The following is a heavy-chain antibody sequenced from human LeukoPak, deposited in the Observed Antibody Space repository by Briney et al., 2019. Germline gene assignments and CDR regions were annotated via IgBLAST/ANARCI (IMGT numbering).Heavy chain of an antibody. CDR3: AKGSPFDI. V-gene: IGHV3-23*01. CDR2: IDNIGGTT. CDR1: GFTFSSYA. J-gene: IGHJ3*02. Sequence: PGGSLRLSCAASGFTFSSYAMTWVRQAPGKGLEWVSAIDNIGGTTYYADSVKGRFTISRDNSKNTLYLQMNSLRAEDTAVYYCAKGSPFDIWGQGTMVTVSS.